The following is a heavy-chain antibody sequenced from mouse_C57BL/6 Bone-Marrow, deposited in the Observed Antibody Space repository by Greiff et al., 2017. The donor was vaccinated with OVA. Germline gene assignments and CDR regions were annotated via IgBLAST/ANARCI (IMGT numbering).Heavy chain of an antibody. CDR1: GFSLTSYA. CDR3: ARNNYGSSYPRYFDV. CDR2: IWTGGGT. D-gene: IGHD1-1*01. J-gene: IGHJ1*03. V-gene: IGHV2-9-1*01. Sequence: VQVVESGPGLVAPSQSLSITCTVSGFSLTSYAISWVRQPPGKGLEWLGVIWTGGGTNYNSALKSRLSISKDNSKSQVFLKMNSLQTDDTARYYCARNNYGSSYPRYFDVWGTGTTVTVSS.